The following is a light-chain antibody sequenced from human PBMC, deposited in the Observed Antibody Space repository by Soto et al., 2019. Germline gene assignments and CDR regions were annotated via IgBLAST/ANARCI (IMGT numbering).Light chain of an antibody. V-gene: IGKV1-39*01. CDR2: AAS. CDR3: QQYNNWPPVT. Sequence: DIQMTQSPSSLSASVGDRVTITSRASQSISSYLNWFQQKSGKAPKLLIYAASSLQSGVPSRFSGSGSGTEFTLTISSLQSEDFAVYYCQQYNNWPPVTFGQGTKVDIK. J-gene: IGKJ1*01. CDR1: QSISSY.